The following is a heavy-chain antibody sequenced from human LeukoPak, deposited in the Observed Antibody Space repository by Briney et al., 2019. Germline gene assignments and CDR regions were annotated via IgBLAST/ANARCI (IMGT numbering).Heavy chain of an antibody. D-gene: IGHD3-10*01. CDR2: NTAYNGNT. Sequence: GASVKVSCKASGYSFTSYGISWVRQAPGQGLERMGWNTAYNGNTNYAQKPQGRVTMTTDTSTRTAYMELRSLRSDDTAVYYCARESRYYGSGSYLVDYWGQGTLVTVSS. J-gene: IGHJ4*02. CDR3: ARESRYYGSGSYLVDY. V-gene: IGHV1-18*04. CDR1: GYSFTSYG.